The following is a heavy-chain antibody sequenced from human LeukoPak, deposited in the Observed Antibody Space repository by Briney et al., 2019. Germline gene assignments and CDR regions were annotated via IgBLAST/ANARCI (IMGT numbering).Heavy chain of an antibody. J-gene: IGHJ4*02. Sequence: GASVKVSCKASGYTFTSYGISWVRQAPGQGLEWMGWISAYNGNTNYAQKLQGRVTMTTDTSTSTAYMELRSLRSDDTAVYYCGLYCSSTSCYRGVDYWGQGTLVTVSS. V-gene: IGHV1-18*01. CDR2: ISAYNGNT. D-gene: IGHD2-2*02. CDR1: GYTFTSYG. CDR3: GLYCSSTSCYRGVDY.